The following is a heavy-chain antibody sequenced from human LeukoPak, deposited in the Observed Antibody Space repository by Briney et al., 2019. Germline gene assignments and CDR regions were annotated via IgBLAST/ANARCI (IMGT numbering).Heavy chain of an antibody. D-gene: IGHD6-19*01. Sequence: GGSLRLSCAASGFTFSSYWMHWVRQAPGKGLVWVTRISSDGSSTSYADPVKGRFTISRDNAKNTLHLQMSSLRAEDTAVYYCARISLSGWANDYWGQGTLVTVSS. CDR1: GFTFSSYW. CDR2: ISSDGSST. V-gene: IGHV3-74*01. CDR3: ARISLSGWANDY. J-gene: IGHJ4*02.